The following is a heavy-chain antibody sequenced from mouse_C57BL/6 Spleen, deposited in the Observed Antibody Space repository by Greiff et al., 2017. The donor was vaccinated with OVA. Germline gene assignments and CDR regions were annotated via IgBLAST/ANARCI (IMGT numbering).Heavy chain of an antibody. CDR3: ARGKDYYGRGAWFAY. D-gene: IGHD1-1*01. CDR2: IYPGSGST. CDR1: GYTFTSYW. J-gene: IGHJ3*01. Sequence: QVQLQQSGAELVKPGASVKMSCKASGYTFTSYWITWVKQRPGQGLEWIGDIYPGSGSTNYNEKFKSKATLTVDTSSSTAYMQLSSLTSEDSAVYYCARGKDYYGRGAWFAYWGQGTLVTVSA. V-gene: IGHV1-55*01.